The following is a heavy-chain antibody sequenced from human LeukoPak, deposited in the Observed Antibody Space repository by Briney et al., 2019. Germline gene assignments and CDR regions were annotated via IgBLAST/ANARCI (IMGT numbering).Heavy chain of an antibody. J-gene: IGHJ4*02. CDR3: AKIPHPSYYFDY. Sequence: GGSLRLSCAASGFTFSRYAMSWVRQAPGEGLEWVSAISGSGDNTYYADSVEGRVTISRDNARNTLYLQMNSLRADDTAVYYCAKIPHPSYYFDYWGQGALVTVSS. CDR2: ISGSGDNT. CDR1: GFTFSRYA. V-gene: IGHV3-23*01.